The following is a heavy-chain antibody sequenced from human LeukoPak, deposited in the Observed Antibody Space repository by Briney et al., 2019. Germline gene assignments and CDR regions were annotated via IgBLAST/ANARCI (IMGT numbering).Heavy chain of an antibody. CDR2: IYYSGST. CDR3: TRGSIAYYYMDV. CDR1: GGSISSGGYS. V-gene: IGHV4-30-4*07. J-gene: IGHJ6*03. Sequence: SETLSLTCTVSGGSISSGGYSWSWIRQPPGKGLEWIGYIYYSGSTYYNPSLKSRVTISVDTSKNQFSLKLSSVTAADTAVYYCTRGSIAYYYMDVWGKGTTVTISS. D-gene: IGHD3-22*01.